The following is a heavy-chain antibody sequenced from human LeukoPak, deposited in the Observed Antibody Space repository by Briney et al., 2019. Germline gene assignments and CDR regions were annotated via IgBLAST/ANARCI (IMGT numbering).Heavy chain of an antibody. J-gene: IGHJ4*02. CDR3: ARGPPYGSGKFGPFDY. V-gene: IGHV3-11*01. CDR1: GFTFSDYY. Sequence: GGSLRLSCAASGFTFSDYYLTWIRQAPGKGLEWVSYINSSGYTIYYADSVKGRFTISRDNAKNSLYLQMNSLRTEDTAVYYCARGPPYGSGKFGPFDYWGQGTLVTVSS. CDR2: INSSGYTI. D-gene: IGHD3-10*01.